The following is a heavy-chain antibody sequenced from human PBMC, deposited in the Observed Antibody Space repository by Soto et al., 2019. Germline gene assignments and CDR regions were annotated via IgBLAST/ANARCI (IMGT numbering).Heavy chain of an antibody. CDR3: ARHTPAISISDH. CDR1: GGSFSGYY. J-gene: IGHJ4*02. D-gene: IGHD2-15*01. V-gene: IGHV4-34*01. CDR2: INHSGST. Sequence: SETLSLTCAVYGGSFSGYYWTWIRQPPGTGLEWIGEINHSGSTYYNPSLKSRVTISVDTPKNQFSLKLSSVTAADTAVYYCARHTPAISISDHWGQGTLVTVSS.